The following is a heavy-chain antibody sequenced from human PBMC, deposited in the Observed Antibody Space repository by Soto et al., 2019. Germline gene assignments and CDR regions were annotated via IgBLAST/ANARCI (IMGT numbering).Heavy chain of an antibody. CDR1: GGSISSYY. CDR2: IYYSGST. D-gene: IGHD2-2*01. Sequence: QVQLQESGPGLVKPSETLSLTCTVSGGSISSYYWSWIRQPPGKGLEWIGYIYYSGSTNYNPSLKSRRTISVDTSKNQFSLKLSSVTAADTAVYYCARVPDCISTSCQPPYNWFDPWGQGTLVTVSS. V-gene: IGHV4-59*01. J-gene: IGHJ5*02. CDR3: ARVPDCISTSCQPPYNWFDP.